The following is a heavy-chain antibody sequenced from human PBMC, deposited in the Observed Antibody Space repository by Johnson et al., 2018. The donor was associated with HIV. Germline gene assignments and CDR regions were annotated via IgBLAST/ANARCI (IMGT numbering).Heavy chain of an antibody. D-gene: IGHD2-21*01. CDR1: GFTFDDYA. J-gene: IGHJ3*02. Sequence: VQLVESGGGLVQPGRSLRLSCAASGFTFDDYAMHWVRQAPGKGLEWVSGISWNSGSIGYADSVKGRFTISRDNAKNSLYLQMNTLRTEDTALYYCAKVGRIVVAIGNDAFDIWGQGTMVTVSS. CDR3: AKVGRIVVAIGNDAFDI. CDR2: ISWNSGSI. V-gene: IGHV3-9*01.